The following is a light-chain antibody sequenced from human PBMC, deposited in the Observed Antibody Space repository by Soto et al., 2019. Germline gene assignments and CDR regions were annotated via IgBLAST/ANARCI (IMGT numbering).Light chain of an antibody. CDR1: QSISSW. J-gene: IGKJ4*01. Sequence: DIQMTQSPSTLSASVGDRVTITCRASQSISSWLAWYQQKPGKAPKLLIYKASSLESGVPSRFSGSGSGTEFTLTISSLQHDDFATYYCQQYNSYITFGGGTKVEIK. V-gene: IGKV1-5*03. CDR2: KAS. CDR3: QQYNSYIT.